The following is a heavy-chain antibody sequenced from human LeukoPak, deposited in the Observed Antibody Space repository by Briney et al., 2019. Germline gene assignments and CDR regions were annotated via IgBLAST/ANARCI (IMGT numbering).Heavy chain of an antibody. CDR3: ARDWTRYCSGGTCYSFDY. V-gene: IGHV3-33*01. D-gene: IGHD2-15*01. Sequence: GRSLRLSCAASGFTFSSYGMHWVRQAPGKGLEWVAVIWYDGSNKYYADSVKGRFTISRDNSKNTLSLQMNSLRADDTAVYYCARDWTRYCSGGTCYSFDYWGQGTLVTVSS. J-gene: IGHJ4*02. CDR2: IWYDGSNK. CDR1: GFTFSSYG.